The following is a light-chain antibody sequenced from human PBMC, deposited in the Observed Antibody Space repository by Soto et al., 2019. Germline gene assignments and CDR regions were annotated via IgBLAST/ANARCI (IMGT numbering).Light chain of an antibody. CDR1: TSNVGSGNV. CDR3: CSHAGSDTYV. Sequence: QSGLTQRASVSESPGHSITISCTATTSNVGSGNVVSWYQHYPGKAPQLMIYEAFQRPSRVSSRFSGSRSGNTASLTISGLQAEDEADYYCCSHAGSDTYVFGTGTKVTVL. V-gene: IGLV2-23*01. CDR2: EAF. J-gene: IGLJ1*01.